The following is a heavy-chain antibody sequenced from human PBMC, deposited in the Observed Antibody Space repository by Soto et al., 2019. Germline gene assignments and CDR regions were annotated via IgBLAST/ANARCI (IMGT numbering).Heavy chain of an antibody. V-gene: IGHV4-61*01. D-gene: IGHD6-13*01. Sequence: PSETLSLTCTVSGGSVSSGSYYWSWIRQPPGKGLECIGYIYYSGSTNYNPSLKSRVTISVDTSKNQFSLKLSSVTAADTAVYYCARVSSSWGLVNYFAYWGQGTLVTVS. J-gene: IGHJ4*02. CDR3: ARVSSSWGLVNYFAY. CDR1: GGSVSSGSYY. CDR2: IYYSGST.